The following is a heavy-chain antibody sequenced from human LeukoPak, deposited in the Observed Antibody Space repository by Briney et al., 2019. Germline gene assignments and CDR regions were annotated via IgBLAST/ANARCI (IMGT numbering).Heavy chain of an antibody. D-gene: IGHD3-22*01. CDR3: ANAYYYDSSGYYPIADY. CDR1: GFTFSSYA. CDR2: ISGSGGSP. Sequence: GGSLRLSCAASGFTFSSYAMSWVRQAPGKGLEWVSAISGSGGSPYYADSVKGRFTISRDNSKNTLYLQMNSLRAEDTAVYYCANAYYYDSSGYYPIADYWGQGTLVTVSS. J-gene: IGHJ4*02. V-gene: IGHV3-23*01.